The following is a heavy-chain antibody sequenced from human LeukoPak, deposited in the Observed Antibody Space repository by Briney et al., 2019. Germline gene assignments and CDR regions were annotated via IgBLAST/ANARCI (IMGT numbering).Heavy chain of an antibody. CDR3: AKLPWGIAVAGTPYYFDY. D-gene: IGHD6-19*01. CDR2: ISGSGGST. V-gene: IGHV3-23*01. CDR1: GFTFSSYA. J-gene: IGHJ4*02. Sequence: GGSLRLSCAASGFTFSSYAMSWVRQAPGKGLEWVSAISGSGGSTYYADSVKGRFTISRDNSKNTLYLQMNSLRAEDTAVYYCAKLPWGIAVAGTPYYFDYWGQGTLVTVSS.